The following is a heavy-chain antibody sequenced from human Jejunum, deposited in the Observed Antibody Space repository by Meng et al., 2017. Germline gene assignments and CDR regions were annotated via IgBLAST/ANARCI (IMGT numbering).Heavy chain of an antibody. V-gene: IGHV4-61*08. CDR1: GGSFSSAGYQ. Sequence: QVALQESGPGLVRLSESLSLLCSVSGGSFSSAGYQWSWIRQPPGKGLEWIGYASTNYNPSLKSRVTISVDTSKNQFSLRLTSVTAADTAVYYCARDHMGSLDYWGQGILVTVSS. CDR3: ARDHMGSLDY. J-gene: IGHJ4*02. D-gene: IGHD1-26*01. CDR2: AST.